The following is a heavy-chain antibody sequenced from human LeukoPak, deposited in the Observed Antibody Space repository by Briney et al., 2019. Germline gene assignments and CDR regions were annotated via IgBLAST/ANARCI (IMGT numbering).Heavy chain of an antibody. J-gene: IGHJ5*02. Sequence: GGSLRLSCAASGFTFSSYGMHWVRQAPGKGLEWVSIIGYRGGSIYYAYSVQGRFTISRDNSKNTLYLQMNSLRAEDTAVYYCARGVAAAGNWFDPWGQGTLVTVSS. CDR1: GFTFSSYG. CDR2: IGYRGGSI. CDR3: ARGVAAAGNWFDP. D-gene: IGHD6-13*01. V-gene: IGHV3-NL1*01.